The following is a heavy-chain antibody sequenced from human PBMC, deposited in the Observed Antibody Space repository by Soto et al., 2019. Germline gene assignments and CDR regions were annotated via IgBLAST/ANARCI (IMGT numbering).Heavy chain of an antibody. Sequence: QVQLVQSGAEVKKPGSSVKVSCKASGGTFSSYAISWVRQAPGQGLEWMGGIIPIFGTANYAQKFQGRVTITADESTSTAYMELSSLRSEDTAVYYCARGIVLVPAASSTNNWFDPWGQGTLVTVSS. CDR1: GGTFSSYA. V-gene: IGHV1-69*12. CDR3: ARGIVLVPAASSTNNWFDP. J-gene: IGHJ5*02. D-gene: IGHD2-2*01. CDR2: IIPIFGTA.